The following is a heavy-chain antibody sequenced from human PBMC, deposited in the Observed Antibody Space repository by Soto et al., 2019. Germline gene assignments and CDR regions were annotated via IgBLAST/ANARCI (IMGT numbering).Heavy chain of an antibody. CDR3: ARLLTGRNAFDI. Sequence: SETLSLTCTVSGASISSYYWSWIRQPPGKGLEWIGYIYYSGRTNCNPSLKSRVTISVDTSKNQLSLRLSSVTAADTAVYYCARLLTGRNAFDIWGQGTMVT. J-gene: IGHJ3*02. V-gene: IGHV4-59*08. CDR1: GASISSYY. CDR2: IYYSGRT. D-gene: IGHD3-9*01.